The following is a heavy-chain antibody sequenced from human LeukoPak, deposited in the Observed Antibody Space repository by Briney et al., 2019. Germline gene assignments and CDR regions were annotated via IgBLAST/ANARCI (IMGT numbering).Heavy chain of an antibody. J-gene: IGHJ4*02. V-gene: IGHV1-69*13. CDR3: ARVPSAVAGPYYFDY. CDR2: IIPIFGTA. CDR1: GGTFSSYA. D-gene: IGHD6-19*01. Sequence: ASVKVSCKASGGTFSSYAISWVRQAPGQGLEWMGGIIPIFGTANYAQKFQGRVTITADASTSTAYMELSSLRSEDTAVYYCARVPSAVAGPYYFDYWGQGTLVTVSS.